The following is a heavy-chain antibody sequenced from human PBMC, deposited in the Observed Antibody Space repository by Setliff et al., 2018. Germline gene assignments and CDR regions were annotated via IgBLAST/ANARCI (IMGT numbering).Heavy chain of an antibody. CDR1: GGSISTSSHH. CDR2: IYSSGTT. J-gene: IGHJ3*02. CDR3: TRRPRGRAAFDI. D-gene: IGHD3-10*01. Sequence: SETLSLTCTVSGGSISTSSHHWVWIRQSPGKGLEWIGTIYSSGTTYYNLSLKSRVTIXXXTSKSQFXLNLGSVTAADTAVYYCTRRPRGRAAFDIWGQGTMVTVS. V-gene: IGHV4-39*01.